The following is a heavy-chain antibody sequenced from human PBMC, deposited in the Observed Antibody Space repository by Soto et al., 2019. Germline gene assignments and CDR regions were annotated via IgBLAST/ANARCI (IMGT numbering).Heavy chain of an antibody. J-gene: IGHJ2*01. CDR3: AKEPVGPDWYIDL. V-gene: IGHV3-23*01. CDR2: ISGSGIST. Sequence: DVQLLESGGGLVQPGGSLRLSCAASGFTFRSYAMSWVRQAPGKGLEWVSGISGSGISTHYADSVKGRFTVSRDNFKNTLYLQMNSLRAEYTDVYIGAKEPVGPDWYIDLWGRGTLVTVSS. CDR1: GFTFRSYA.